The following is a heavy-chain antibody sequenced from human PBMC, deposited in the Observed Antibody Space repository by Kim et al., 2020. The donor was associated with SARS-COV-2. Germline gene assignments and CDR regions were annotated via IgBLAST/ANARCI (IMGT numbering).Heavy chain of an antibody. J-gene: IGHJ6*02. CDR2: ISSSSSYT. CDR3: ARDWPYYGSGSYTYYYYYGMDV. D-gene: IGHD3-10*01. V-gene: IGHV3-11*05. CDR1: GFTFSDYY. Sequence: GGSLRLSCAASGFTFSDYYMSWIRQAPGKGLEWVSYISSSSSYTNYADSVKGRFTISRDNAKNSLYLQMNSLRAEDTAVYYCARDWPYYGSGSYTYYYYYGMDVWGQGTTVTVSS.